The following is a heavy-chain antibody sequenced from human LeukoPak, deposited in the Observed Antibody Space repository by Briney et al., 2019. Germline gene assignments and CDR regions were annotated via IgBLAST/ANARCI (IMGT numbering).Heavy chain of an antibody. V-gene: IGHV3-15*01. CDR1: GFTFSNAW. J-gene: IGHJ4*02. CDR3: TTDWTSSGWNRPPYYFDY. Sequence: GGSLRLSCAASGFTFSNAWMSWVRQAPGKGLEWVGRIKSKTDGGTTDYAAPLKGRFTISRDDSKNTLYLQMNSLKTEDTAVYYCTTDWTSSGWNRPPYYFDYWGQGTLVTVSS. CDR2: IKSKTDGGTT. D-gene: IGHD6-19*01.